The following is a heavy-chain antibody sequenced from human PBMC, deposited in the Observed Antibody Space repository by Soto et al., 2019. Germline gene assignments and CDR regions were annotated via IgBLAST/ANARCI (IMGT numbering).Heavy chain of an antibody. V-gene: IGHV3-23*01. J-gene: IGHJ4*02. D-gene: IGHD1-1*01. Sequence: EVQLLESGGGLVQPGGSLRLSCEASGFTFGSSDMTWVRQAPGQGLEWVSSISSSTGGTFYAGSVAGRFTISRDNFXXXXXXXXXLXXXXXXXXXXXXXGXLSTTGLPYWGQGTLVTVSS. CDR3: XXGXLSTTGLPY. CDR2: ISSSTGGT. CDR1: GFTFGSSD.